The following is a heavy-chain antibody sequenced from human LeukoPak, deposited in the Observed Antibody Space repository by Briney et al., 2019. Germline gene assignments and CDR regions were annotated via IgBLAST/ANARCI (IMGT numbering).Heavy chain of an antibody. CDR1: GGTFSSYA. CDR2: IIPIFGTA. Sequence: SVKVSCKASGGTFSSYAISWVRQAPGQGLEWMGGIIPIFGTANYAQKFQGRVTITADESTSTAYMELSSLRSEDTAVYYCARGPRITMVRGVIKNWFDPWGQGTLVTVSS. V-gene: IGHV1-69*13. CDR3: ARGPRITMVRGVIKNWFDP. D-gene: IGHD3-10*01. J-gene: IGHJ5*02.